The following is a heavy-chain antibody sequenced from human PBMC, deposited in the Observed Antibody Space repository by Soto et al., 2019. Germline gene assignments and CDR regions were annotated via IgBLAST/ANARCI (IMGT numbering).Heavy chain of an antibody. CDR3: ARAPLLLRYFDWLPGPVDY. D-gene: IGHD3-9*01. V-gene: IGHV4-34*01. J-gene: IGHJ4*02. CDR2: INHSGST. Sequence: SETLSLTCAVYGGSFSGYYWSWIRQPPGKGLEWIGEINHSGSTNYNPSLKSRVTLSVDTSKNQFSLKLSSVTAADTAVYYCARAPLLLRYFDWLPGPVDYWGQGTLVTVSS. CDR1: GGSFSGYY.